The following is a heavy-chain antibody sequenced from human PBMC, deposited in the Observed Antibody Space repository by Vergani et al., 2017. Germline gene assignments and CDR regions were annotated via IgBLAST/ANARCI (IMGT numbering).Heavy chain of an antibody. CDR2: ISSNGGST. CDR3: VKDFEPGHDAFDI. D-gene: IGHD1-14*01. CDR1: GFTFSSYA. Sequence: EVQLVESGGGLVQPGGSLRLSCSASGFTFSSYAMHWVRQAPGTGLEYVSAISSNGGSTYYADSVKGRFTISRDNSKNTLYLQMSSLRAEDTAVYYCVKDFEPGHDAFDIWGQGTMVTVSS. V-gene: IGHV3-64D*06. J-gene: IGHJ3*02.